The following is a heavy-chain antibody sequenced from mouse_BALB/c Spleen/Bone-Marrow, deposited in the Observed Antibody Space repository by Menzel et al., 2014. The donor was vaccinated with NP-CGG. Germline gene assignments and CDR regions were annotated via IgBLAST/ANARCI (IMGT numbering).Heavy chain of an antibody. D-gene: IGHD2-3*01. Sequence: VQVVESGPGLVAPSQSLSITCTVSGFSLTSYGVHWVRQPPGKGLEWLGVIWAGGSTNYNSALMSRLSISKDNSKSQVFLKMNSLQTHATAMYYCASRYGGYRYYAMDYWGQGTSGTVSS. CDR2: IWAGGST. V-gene: IGHV2-9*02. CDR1: GFSLTSYG. J-gene: IGHJ4*01. CDR3: ASRYGGYRYYAMDY.